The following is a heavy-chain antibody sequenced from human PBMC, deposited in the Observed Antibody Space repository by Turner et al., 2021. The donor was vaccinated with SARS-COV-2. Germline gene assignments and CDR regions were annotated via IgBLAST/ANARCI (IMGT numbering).Heavy chain of an antibody. CDR3: ARVENPAYFHYMGV. Sequence: QVQLQESGPGLVKPSETVSLTCAVSGGSINNYFWSWIRQTPGKGLEWTGYIYYRGTTNYNPALERQVTISVDTSKNQFFLKLNSVNTADTAVYYCARVENPAYFHYMGVWGKGITVTVSS. D-gene: IGHD3-3*01. CDR2: IYYRGTT. J-gene: IGHJ6*03. CDR1: GGSINNYF. V-gene: IGHV4-59*01.